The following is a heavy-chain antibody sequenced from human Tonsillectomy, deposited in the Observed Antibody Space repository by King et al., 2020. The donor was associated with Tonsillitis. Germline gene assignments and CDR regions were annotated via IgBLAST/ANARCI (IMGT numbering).Heavy chain of an antibody. V-gene: IGHV3-30*01. Sequence: VQLVESGGGVVQPGRSLRLSCAASGFTFSYFAMHWVRQAPGKGLEWVAVISDDGRNKDYADSVKGRFTISSDNSENTLDLQMDSLRAEDTAVYYCAREYGMGHGDYGWFDPWGQGTLVTVSS. D-gene: IGHD4-17*01. CDR2: ISDDGRNK. CDR1: GFTFSYFA. CDR3: AREYGMGHGDYGWFDP. J-gene: IGHJ5*02.